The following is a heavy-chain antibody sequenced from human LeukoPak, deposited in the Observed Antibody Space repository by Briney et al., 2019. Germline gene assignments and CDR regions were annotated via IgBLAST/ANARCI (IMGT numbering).Heavy chain of an antibody. J-gene: IGHJ4*02. D-gene: IGHD4-17*01. Sequence: SETLSLTCDVSGVSFSTYYWSWIRQSPEKGLEWIGEVNHSGYTNLNPSLKSRVTISVDTSKNQFSLKLSSVTAADTAVYYCARQIYGSDYWGQGTLVTFSS. CDR1: GVSFSTYY. CDR2: VNHSGYT. CDR3: ARQIYGSDY. V-gene: IGHV4-34*01.